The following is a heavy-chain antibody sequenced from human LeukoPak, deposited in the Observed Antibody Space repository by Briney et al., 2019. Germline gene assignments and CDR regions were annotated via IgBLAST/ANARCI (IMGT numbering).Heavy chain of an antibody. Sequence: SETLSLTCTVSGGSISSSSYYWGWIRQPPGKGLEWIGSIYYSGSTYYNPSLKSRVTISVDTSKNQFSLKLSSVTAADTAVYYCARGPFTIFGVVRPYYYYGMDVWGQGTTVTVSS. V-gene: IGHV4-39*07. CDR2: IYYSGST. J-gene: IGHJ6*02. CDR1: GGSISSSSYY. D-gene: IGHD3-3*01. CDR3: ARGPFTIFGVVRPYYYYGMDV.